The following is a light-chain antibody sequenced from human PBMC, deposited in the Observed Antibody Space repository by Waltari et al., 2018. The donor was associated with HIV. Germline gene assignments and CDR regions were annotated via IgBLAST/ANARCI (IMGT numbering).Light chain of an antibody. V-gene: IGLV2-23*02. J-gene: IGLJ3*02. CDR3: CSYAGSSTFV. Sequence: QSALTQPASVSGSPGQSITISCPGPSSAVGSYNLFSWYQQHPGKAPKLMIYEVSKRPSGVSNRFSGSKSGNTASLTISGLQAEDEADYYCCSYAGSSTFVFGGGTKLTVL. CDR2: EVS. CDR1: SSAVGSYNL.